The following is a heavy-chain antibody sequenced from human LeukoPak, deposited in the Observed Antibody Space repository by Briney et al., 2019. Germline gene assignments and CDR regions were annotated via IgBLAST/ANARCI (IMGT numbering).Heavy chain of an antibody. CDR2: IKQDGSEK. Sequence: GGSLRLSCAASGFTFSSYWMSWVRQAPGKGLEWVAHIKQDGSEKYYVDSVKGRFTISRDNAKNSLYLQMNSLRAEDTAVYYCARAYGSGSYSLSPDYWGQGTLVTVSS. V-gene: IGHV3-7*04. CDR1: GFTFSSYW. D-gene: IGHD3-10*01. J-gene: IGHJ4*02. CDR3: ARAYGSGSYSLSPDY.